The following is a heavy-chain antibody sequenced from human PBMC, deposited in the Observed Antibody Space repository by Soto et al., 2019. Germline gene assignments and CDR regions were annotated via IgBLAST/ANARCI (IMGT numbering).Heavy chain of an antibody. V-gene: IGHV1-69*02. CDR2: IIPILGIA. Sequence: ASVKVSCKASGGTFSSYTISWVRQAPGQGLEWMGRIIPILGIANYAQKFQGRVTITADKSTGTVYMGLSSLRSEETAVYYCARGIVATIRGPRGNPVDAFDIWGQGTMVTVSS. CDR3: ARGIVATIRGPRGNPVDAFDI. CDR1: GGTFSSYT. J-gene: IGHJ3*02. D-gene: IGHD5-12*01.